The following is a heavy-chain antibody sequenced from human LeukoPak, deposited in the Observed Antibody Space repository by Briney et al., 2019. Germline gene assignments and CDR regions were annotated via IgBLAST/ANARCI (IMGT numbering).Heavy chain of an antibody. V-gene: IGHV3-9*03. CDR1: GFTFDDYA. J-gene: IGHJ4*02. CDR3: AKDLTYYDILTGFDY. CDR2: ISWNSGSI. D-gene: IGHD3-9*01. Sequence: GGSLRLSCAASGFTFDDYAMHWVRQAPGKGLEGVSGISWNSGSIGYADSVKGRFTISRDNAKNSLYLQMNSLRAEDMALYYCAKDLTYYDILTGFDYWGQGTLDTVSS.